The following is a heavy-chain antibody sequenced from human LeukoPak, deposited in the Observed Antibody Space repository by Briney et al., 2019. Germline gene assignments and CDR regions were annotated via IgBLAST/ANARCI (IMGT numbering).Heavy chain of an antibody. J-gene: IGHJ5*02. CDR2: INPNSGGT. CDR1: GYTFTGYY. D-gene: IGHD6-6*01. CDR3: ARGSIAAHRGWFDP. V-gene: IGHV1-2*02. Sequence: VASVKVSCKASGYTFTGYYMHWVRQAPGQGLEWMGWINPNSGGTNYAQKFQGRVTMTRDTSISTAYMELSRLRSDDTAVYYCARGSIAAHRGWFDPWGQGTLVTVSS.